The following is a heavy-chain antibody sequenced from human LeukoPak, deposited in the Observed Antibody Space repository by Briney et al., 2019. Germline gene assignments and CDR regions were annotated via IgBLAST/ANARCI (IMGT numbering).Heavy chain of an antibody. CDR1: GFTFSSYW. CDR3: ARDLFVRGVISSVYYYGMDV. D-gene: IGHD3-10*02. J-gene: IGHJ6*02. V-gene: IGHV3-7*01. CDR2: IKQDGSEK. Sequence: PGGSLRLSCAASGFTFSSYWMSWVRQAPGKGLEWVANIKQDGSEKYYVDSVKGRFTISRDNAKNSLYLQMNSLRAEDTAVYYCARDLFVRGVISSVYYYGMDVWGQGTTVTVS.